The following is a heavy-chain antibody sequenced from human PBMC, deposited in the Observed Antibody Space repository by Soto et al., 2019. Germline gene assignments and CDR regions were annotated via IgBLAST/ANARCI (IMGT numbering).Heavy chain of an antibody. Sequence: GESLKISCKGSGYSFTRYWIGWVRQMPGKGLEWMGIIYPGDSDTRHSPSFQGQVTISADKSISTAYLQWSSLKASDTAMYYCARCMLGLYGEKTRSGGYYYYGLDVWGQGTKVTVSS. CDR3: ARCMLGLYGEKTRSGGYYYYGLDV. CDR1: GYSFTRYW. V-gene: IGHV5-51*01. CDR2: IYPGDSDT. J-gene: IGHJ6*02. D-gene: IGHD4-17*01.